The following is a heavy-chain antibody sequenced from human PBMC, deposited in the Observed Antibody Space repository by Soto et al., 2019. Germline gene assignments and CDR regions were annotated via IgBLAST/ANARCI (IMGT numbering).Heavy chain of an antibody. CDR2: INPTSGGT. J-gene: IGHJ6*02. D-gene: IGHD2-8*01. V-gene: IGHV1-2*04. Sequence: ASVKVSCKASGSRFTDYHIHWVRQAPGQGLEWLGRINPTSGGTSTAQKFQGWVTMTTDTSISTASMELTRLTSDDTAIYYCARGDSTDCSNGVCSFFYNHDMDVWGQGTTVTVSS. CDR3: ARGDSTDCSNGVCSFFYNHDMDV. CDR1: GSRFTDYH.